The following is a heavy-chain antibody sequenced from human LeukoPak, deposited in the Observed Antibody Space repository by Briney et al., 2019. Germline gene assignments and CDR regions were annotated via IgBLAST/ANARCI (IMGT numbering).Heavy chain of an antibody. CDR1: GFTVSSNY. CDR2: IYSGGST. CDR3: AKDGQDSSGWYLDY. D-gene: IGHD6-19*01. Sequence: GGSLRLCCAASGFTVSSNYMSWVRQAPGKGLEWVSVIYSGGSTYYADSVKGRFTISRDNSKNTLYLQMNSLRAEDTAVYYCAKDGQDSSGWYLDYWGQGTLVTVSS. V-gene: IGHV3-66*02. J-gene: IGHJ4*02.